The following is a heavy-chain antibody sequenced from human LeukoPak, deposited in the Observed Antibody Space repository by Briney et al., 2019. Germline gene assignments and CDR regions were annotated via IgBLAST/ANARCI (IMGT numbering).Heavy chain of an antibody. V-gene: IGHV3-74*01. D-gene: IGHD2-8*02. CDR2: IDTDESRT. J-gene: IGHJ4*02. CDR1: GFTLSSYW. Sequence: PGGSLRLSCAASGFTLSSYWMHWVRQVPGEGLVWVPRIDTDESRTNYADSVKGRFTISRDNAKNTLYLQMNSLRAEDTAVYYCTRGLLGIDYWGQGTLVTVSS. CDR3: TRGLLGIDY.